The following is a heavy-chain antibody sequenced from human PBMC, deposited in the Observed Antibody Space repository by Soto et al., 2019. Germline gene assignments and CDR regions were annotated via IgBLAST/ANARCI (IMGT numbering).Heavy chain of an antibody. Sequence: GASVKVSCKASGYTFTSYGISWVRQAPGQGLEWMGWISAYNGNTNYAQKLQGRVTMTTDTSTSTAYMELRSLRSDDTAVYYCARVRLGEHYYYYGMDVWGQGTTVTVS. CDR1: GYTFTSYG. CDR2: ISAYNGNT. J-gene: IGHJ6*02. V-gene: IGHV1-18*01. CDR3: ARVRLGEHYYYYGMDV. D-gene: IGHD3-16*01.